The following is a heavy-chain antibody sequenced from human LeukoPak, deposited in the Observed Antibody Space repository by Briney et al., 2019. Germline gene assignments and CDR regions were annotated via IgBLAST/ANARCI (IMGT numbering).Heavy chain of an antibody. Sequence: SETLSLTCAVSGGSISSSNWWSWVRQPPGKGLEWIGEIYHSGSTNYNPSLKSRVTTSVDKSKNQFSLKLSSVTAADTAVYYCARVTYYDSRGLDYWGQGTLVTVSS. V-gene: IGHV4-4*02. J-gene: IGHJ4*02. CDR2: IYHSGST. D-gene: IGHD3-22*01. CDR1: GGSISSSNW. CDR3: ARVTYYDSRGLDY.